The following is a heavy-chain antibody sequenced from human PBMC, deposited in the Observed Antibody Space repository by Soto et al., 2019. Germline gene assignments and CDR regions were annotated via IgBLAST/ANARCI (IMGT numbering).Heavy chain of an antibody. Sequence: ASVQVSCKGSGYTFTGYYMHWVRQAPGQGLEWMGWINPNSGGTNYAQKFQGWVTMTRDTSISTAYMELSRLRSDDTAVYYCARAWDIGVGPAAADYYYGMDAWGKGTTVTVSS. CDR2: INPNSGGT. CDR1: GYTFTGYY. D-gene: IGHD2-2*01. V-gene: IGHV1-2*04. CDR3: ARAWDIGVGPAAADYYYGMDA. J-gene: IGHJ6*04.